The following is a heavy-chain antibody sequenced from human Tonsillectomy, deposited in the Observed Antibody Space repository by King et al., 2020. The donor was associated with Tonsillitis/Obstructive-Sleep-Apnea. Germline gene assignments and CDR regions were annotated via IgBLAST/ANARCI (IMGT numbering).Heavy chain of an antibody. CDR1: GGSISSYY. D-gene: IGHD2-2*01. J-gene: IGHJ6*03. Sequence: QLQESGPGLVKPSETLSLTCTVSGGSISSYYWSWIRQPPGKGLEWIGYIFYSVSTNYNPSLKSLVTISVDTSKNQFSLKLSSVTAADTAVYYCARDHCSSTSCYGNYYYMDVWGKGTTVTVSS. CDR3: ARDHCSSTSCYGNYYYMDV. CDR2: IFYSVST. V-gene: IGHV4-59*01.